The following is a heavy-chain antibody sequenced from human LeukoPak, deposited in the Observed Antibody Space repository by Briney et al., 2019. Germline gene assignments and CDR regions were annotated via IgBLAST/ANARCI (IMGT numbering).Heavy chain of an antibody. Sequence: ASVKVSCKASGGTFSSYAISWVRQAPGQGLEWMGGIIPIFGTANYAQKFQGRVTITADESTSTAYMELSRLRSDDTAVYYCARATEWFGSSNYYYYYGMDVWGQGTTVTVSS. CDR2: IIPIFGTA. J-gene: IGHJ6*02. CDR1: GGTFSSYA. CDR3: ARATEWFGSSNYYYYYGMDV. D-gene: IGHD3-3*01. V-gene: IGHV1-69*13.